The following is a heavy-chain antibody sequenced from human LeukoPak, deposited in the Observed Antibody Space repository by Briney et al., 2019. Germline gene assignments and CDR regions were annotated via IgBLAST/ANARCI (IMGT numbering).Heavy chain of an antibody. Sequence: SETLSLTCTVSGGSISSSSYYWGWIRQPPGKGLEWIGSIYYSRSTYYNPSLKRRVTISVDTSKNQFSLKLSSVTAADTAVYYCARDLSKYYDSSGGLYYFDYWGQGTLVTVSS. V-gene: IGHV4-39*07. J-gene: IGHJ4*02. CDR3: ARDLSKYYDSSGGLYYFDY. CDR1: GGSISSSSYY. D-gene: IGHD3-22*01. CDR2: IYYSRST.